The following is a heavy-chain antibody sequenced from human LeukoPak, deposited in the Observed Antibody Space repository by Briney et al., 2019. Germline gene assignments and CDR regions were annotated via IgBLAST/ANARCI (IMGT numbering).Heavy chain of an antibody. CDR3: AKGGKWDVTPFNY. V-gene: IGHV3-23*01. CDR1: GFTFSSHA. Sequence: PGGSLRLSCAASGFTFSSHAMTWVRQAPGKGLEWVSTISGGGGSTYYADSVKGRFTISRDNSKNTLYLQVNSLRAEDTAVYYCAKGGKWDVTPFNYWGQGTLVTVSS. J-gene: IGHJ4*02. CDR2: ISGGGGST. D-gene: IGHD1-26*01.